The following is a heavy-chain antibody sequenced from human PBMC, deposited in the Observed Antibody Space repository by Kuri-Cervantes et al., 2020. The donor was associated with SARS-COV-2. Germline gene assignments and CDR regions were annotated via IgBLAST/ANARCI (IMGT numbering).Heavy chain of an antibody. CDR2: ISTSGGDT. CDR1: RFTFNKYD. V-gene: IGHV3-23*01. D-gene: IGHD5-24*01. Sequence: GESLKIHCAASRFTFNKYDLIWVRQAPGKGLEWVSSISTSGGDTNYADSLKGRFTISRDNSKNTLYLQMNSLRVEDTAVYYCASVSTMGVSLDWGQGTLVTVSS. J-gene: IGHJ4*02. CDR3: ASVSTMGVSLD.